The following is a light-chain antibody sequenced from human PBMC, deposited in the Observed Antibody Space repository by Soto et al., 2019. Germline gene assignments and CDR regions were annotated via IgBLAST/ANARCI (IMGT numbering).Light chain of an antibody. Sequence: EIVLTQSPGTLSLSPGERATLSCSASQSVSRSYLAWYQQKPGQAPRLLIYGVSSRATGIPDRFSGSGSGTDFTLTISRLEPEDFAVYYCQQYNSPLTFGGGTKVDIK. CDR3: QQYNSPLT. V-gene: IGKV3-20*01. CDR2: GVS. CDR1: QSVSRSY. J-gene: IGKJ4*01.